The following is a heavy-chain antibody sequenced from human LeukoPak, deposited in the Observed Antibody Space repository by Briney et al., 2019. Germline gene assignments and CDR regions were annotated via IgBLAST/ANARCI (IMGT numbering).Heavy chain of an antibody. CDR3: AKGDLSAAAPRAFDF. Sequence: GGSLILSCVASGFTFRLYVMTWVRQAPGKGLEWVSAITGSGGGTYYADSVKGRFTISRDNSKNTLYLQMNSLRAEDTAIYYCAKGDLSAAAPRAFDFWGQGTMVTVSS. J-gene: IGHJ3*01. CDR1: GFTFRLYV. V-gene: IGHV3-23*01. D-gene: IGHD6-13*01. CDR2: ITGSGGGT.